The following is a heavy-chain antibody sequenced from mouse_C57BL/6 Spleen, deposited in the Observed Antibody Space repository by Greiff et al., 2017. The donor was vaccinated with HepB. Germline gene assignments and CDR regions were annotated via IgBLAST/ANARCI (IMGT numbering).Heavy chain of an antibody. CDR3: AREVGTGAY. CDR2: IYPRSGNT. J-gene: IGHJ3*01. V-gene: IGHV1-81*01. Sequence: VQVVESGAELARPGASVKLSCKASGYTFTSYGISWVKQRTGQGLEWIGEIYPRSGNTYYNEKFKGKATLTADKSSSTAYMELRSLTSEDSAVYFCAREVGTGAYWGQGTLVTVSA. D-gene: IGHD4-1*01. CDR1: GYTFTSYG.